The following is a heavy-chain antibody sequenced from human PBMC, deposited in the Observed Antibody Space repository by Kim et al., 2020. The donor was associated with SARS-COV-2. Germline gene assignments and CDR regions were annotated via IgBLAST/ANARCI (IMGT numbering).Heavy chain of an antibody. D-gene: IGHD3-10*01. V-gene: IGHV1-24*01. CDR1: GYTLTELS. CDR2: FDHEDGET. Sequence: ASVKVSCKVSGYTLTELSMHWVRQAPGKGLEWMGGFDHEDGETIYAQKFQGRVTMTEDTSTDTAYMELSSLRSEDTAVYYCATVRITMVRGVIISHYYYYGMDVWGQGTTVTVSS. J-gene: IGHJ6*02. CDR3: ATVRITMVRGVIISHYYYYGMDV.